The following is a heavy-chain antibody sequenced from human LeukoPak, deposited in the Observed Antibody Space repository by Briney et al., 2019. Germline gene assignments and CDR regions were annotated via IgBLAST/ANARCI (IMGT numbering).Heavy chain of an antibody. J-gene: IGHJ4*02. CDR2: IIPILGIA. Sequence: SVKVSCKASGCTFSSYAISWVRQAPGQGLEWMGRIIPILGIANYAQKFQGRVTITADKSTSTAYMELSSLRSEDTAVYYCARHVGYSSFVNYWGQGTLVTVSS. V-gene: IGHV1-69*04. CDR3: ARHVGYSSFVNY. D-gene: IGHD6-13*01. CDR1: GCTFSSYA.